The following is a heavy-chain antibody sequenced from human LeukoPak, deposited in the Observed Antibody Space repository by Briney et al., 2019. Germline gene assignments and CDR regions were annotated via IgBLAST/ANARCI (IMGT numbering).Heavy chain of an antibody. D-gene: IGHD6-19*01. CDR2: ISWNSGYI. Sequence: GGSLRLSCAASGFTFDNYAMHWVRQAPGKGLEWLSIISWNSGYIGYANSVKGRFTISRDNAKKSLDLQMNSLRAEDTAFYYCAKVRGTYSSGYFFDYWGQGTLVTVSS. V-gene: IGHV3-9*01. CDR3: AKVRGTYSSGYFFDY. CDR1: GFTFDNYA. J-gene: IGHJ4*02.